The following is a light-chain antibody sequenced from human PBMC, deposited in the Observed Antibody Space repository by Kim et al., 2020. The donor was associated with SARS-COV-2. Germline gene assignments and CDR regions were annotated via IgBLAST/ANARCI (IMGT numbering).Light chain of an antibody. Sequence: LGQTVRITGQGDSLRSYYASWYQQKPGQAPVLVIYGKNNRPSGIPDRFSGSSSGNTASLTITGAQAEDEADYYCNSRDSSGNHHYVFGTGTQLTVL. CDR3: NSRDSSGNHHYV. CDR2: GKN. V-gene: IGLV3-19*01. CDR1: SLRSYY. J-gene: IGLJ1*01.